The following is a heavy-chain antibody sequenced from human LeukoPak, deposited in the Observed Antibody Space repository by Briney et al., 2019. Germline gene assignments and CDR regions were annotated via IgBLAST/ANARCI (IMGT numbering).Heavy chain of an antibody. Sequence: SSETLSLTCTVSGGSISSYYWTWIRQPPGKGLEWIGYVSYSGTTKYNPSLKSRVTMSVDMSKNQFSLKLSSVTAADTAVYYCVSSGWYGPFGYWGQGTLVTVSS. V-gene: IGHV4-59*12. J-gene: IGHJ4*02. CDR3: VSSGWYGPFGY. CDR2: VSYSGTT. D-gene: IGHD6-19*01. CDR1: GGSISSYY.